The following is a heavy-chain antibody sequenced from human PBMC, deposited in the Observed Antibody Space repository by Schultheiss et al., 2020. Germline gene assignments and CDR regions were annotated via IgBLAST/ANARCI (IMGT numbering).Heavy chain of an antibody. V-gene: IGHV3-33*05. CDR2: ISYDGSNK. CDR3: ARSNGDYRGYYFDY. Sequence: GGSLRLSCAASGFTFSSYGMHWVRQAPGKGLEWVAVISYDGSNKYYADSVKGRFTISRDNAKNSLYLQMNSLRAEDTAVYYCARSNGDYRGYYFDYWGQGTLVTVSS. J-gene: IGHJ4*02. CDR1: GFTFSSYG. D-gene: IGHD4-17*01.